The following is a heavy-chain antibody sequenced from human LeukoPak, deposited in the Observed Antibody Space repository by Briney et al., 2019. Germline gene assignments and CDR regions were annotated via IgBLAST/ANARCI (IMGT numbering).Heavy chain of an antibody. CDR2: ISTYDYKT. CDR3: ARDWFPRTKFGTFDI. J-gene: IGHJ3*02. V-gene: IGHV1-18*01. D-gene: IGHD1-14*01. CDR1: GYTFSTYG. Sequence: GASVKVSCKASGYTFSTYGISWVRQAPGHGLEWMGWISTYDYKTNYAEKFRGRVTMTADTSTSTTYMELGSLRSDDTALYYCARDWFPRTKFGTFDIRGQGTMVTVSS.